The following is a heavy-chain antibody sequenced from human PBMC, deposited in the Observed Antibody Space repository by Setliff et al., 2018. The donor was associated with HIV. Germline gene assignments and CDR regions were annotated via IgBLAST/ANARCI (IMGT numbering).Heavy chain of an antibody. D-gene: IGHD1-26*01. CDR1: GYTFTTYY. Sequence: ASVKVSCKASGYTFTTYYIHWVRQAPGQGLEWMGILNPSEGTTSFAQKFQGRFTISRDNAKSSLYLQMNSLRADDTAVYFCARPTNIDTLYYGSQTFYMYYYGLDVWGQGTTVTVSS. J-gene: IGHJ6*02. V-gene: IGHV1-46*01. CDR3: ARPTNIDTLYYGSQTFYMYYYGLDV. CDR2: LNPSEGTT.